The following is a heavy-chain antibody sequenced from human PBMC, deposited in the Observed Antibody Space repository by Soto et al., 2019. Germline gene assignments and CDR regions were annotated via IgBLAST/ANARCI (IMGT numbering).Heavy chain of an antibody. CDR2: IIPILGIA. D-gene: IGHD3-10*01. Sequence: QVQLVQSGAEVKKPGSSVKVSCKASGGTFSSYPISWVRQAPGQGLEWMGRIIPILGIANYAQKFQGRVTITADKSTSTAYMELSSLRSEDTAVYYCAREGRGISSKYGMDVWGQGTTVTVSS. CDR3: AREGRGISSKYGMDV. J-gene: IGHJ6*02. V-gene: IGHV1-69*04. CDR1: GGTFSSYP.